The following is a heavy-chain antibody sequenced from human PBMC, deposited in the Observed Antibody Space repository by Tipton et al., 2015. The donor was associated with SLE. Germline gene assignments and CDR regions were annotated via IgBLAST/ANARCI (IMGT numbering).Heavy chain of an antibody. Sequence: QVQLVQSGPEVKKPGASVKVSCKASGYTFTSYAIHWVRQDPGQRLEWMGWINAGNGNTKYSQKFQGRVTITRDTSASTGYMELSSLRSEDTAAYYCASGDTTGTTEFWGQGTLVTVSS. CDR1: GYTFTSYA. J-gene: IGHJ4*02. CDR2: INAGNGNT. D-gene: IGHD1-1*01. CDR3: ASGDTTGTTEF. V-gene: IGHV1-3*01.